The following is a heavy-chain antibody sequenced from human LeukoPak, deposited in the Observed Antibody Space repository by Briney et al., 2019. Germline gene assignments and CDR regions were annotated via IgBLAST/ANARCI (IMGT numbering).Heavy chain of an antibody. CDR1: GFTFSSYA. Sequence: GGSLRLSCAASGFTFSSYAMSWVRQAPGKGLEWVSAISGSGGSTYYADSVKGRFTISRDNSKNTLYLQMNSLRAEDTAVYYCARGSTTVVTNHDAFDIWGQGTMVTVSS. CDR2: ISGSGGST. J-gene: IGHJ3*02. CDR3: ARGSTTVVTNHDAFDI. V-gene: IGHV3-23*01. D-gene: IGHD4-23*01.